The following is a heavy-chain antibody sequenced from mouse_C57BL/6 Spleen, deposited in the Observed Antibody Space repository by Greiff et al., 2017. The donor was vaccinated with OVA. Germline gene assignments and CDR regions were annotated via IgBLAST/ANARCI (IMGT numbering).Heavy chain of an antibody. D-gene: IGHD2-4*01. CDR2: IYPRDGST. Sequence: QVQLQQSDAELVKPGASVKISCKASGYTFTGHSIHWVKQRPGQGLEWIGVIYPRDGSTNYNEKFKGKATLTADKSSSTAYMQLNSLTSEDSAVYVCASYEYDDYFDYWGQGTTLTVSS. J-gene: IGHJ2*01. CDR3: ASYEYDDYFDY. V-gene: IGHV1-78*01. CDR1: GYTFTGHS.